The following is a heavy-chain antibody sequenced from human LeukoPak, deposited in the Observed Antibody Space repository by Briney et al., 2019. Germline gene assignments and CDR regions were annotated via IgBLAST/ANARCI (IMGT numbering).Heavy chain of an antibody. CDR1: GFTFSSYS. CDR3: ARGGYYGSGSVWGTDY. V-gene: IGHV3-21*04. J-gene: IGHJ4*02. CDR2: ISSRSSYI. Sequence: GGSLRLSCAASGFTFSSYSMNWVRQAPGKGLEWVSCISSRSSYIYYADSVKGRFTISRDNAKNSLYLQMNSLRAEDTAVYYCARGGYYGSGSVWGTDYWGQGTLVTVSS. D-gene: IGHD3-10*01.